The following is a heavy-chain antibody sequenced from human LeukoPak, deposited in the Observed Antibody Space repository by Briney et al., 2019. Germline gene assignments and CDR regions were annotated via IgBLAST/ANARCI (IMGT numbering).Heavy chain of an antibody. CDR1: GYTFTNYG. Sequence: GASVKVSCKASGYTFTNYGISWVRQAPGQGLEWMGWISAYNGNTNYAQKFQGRVTMTTDTSTSTAYMELRSLRSDDTAVYYCARDQYGLYYDTSGSPQVNDYWGQGTLVTVSS. V-gene: IGHV1-18*01. CDR3: ARDQYGLYYDTSGSPQVNDY. J-gene: IGHJ4*02. D-gene: IGHD3-22*01. CDR2: ISAYNGNT.